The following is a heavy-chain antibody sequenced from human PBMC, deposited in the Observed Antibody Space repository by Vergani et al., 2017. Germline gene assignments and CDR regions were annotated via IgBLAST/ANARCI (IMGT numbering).Heavy chain of an antibody. CDR1: GGSFSGYY. D-gene: IGHD3-3*01. Sequence: QVQLQQWGAGLLKPSETLSLTCAVYGGSFSGYYWSWIRQPPGKGLEWIGEINHSGSTNYNPSLKSRVTISVDTSKNQFSLKLSSVTAADTAVYYCARGFFWSGYKYYFDYWGQGTLVTVSS. J-gene: IGHJ4*02. CDR3: ARGFFWSGYKYYFDY. CDR2: INHSGST. V-gene: IGHV4-34*01.